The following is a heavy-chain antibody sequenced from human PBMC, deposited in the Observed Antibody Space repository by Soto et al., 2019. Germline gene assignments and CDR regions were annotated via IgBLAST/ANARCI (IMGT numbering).Heavy chain of an antibody. J-gene: IGHJ5*02. V-gene: IGHV1-24*01. CDR3: ATRWGGYDYGTNNWFDP. CDR2: FDPEDGET. Sequence: GASVKVSCKASGYTFTSYDINWVRQAPGKGLEWMGGFDPEDGETIYAQKFQGRVTMTEDTSTDTAYMELSSLRSEDTAVYYCATRWGGYDYGTNNWFDPWGQGTLVTVSS. CDR1: GYTFTSYD. D-gene: IGHD5-12*01.